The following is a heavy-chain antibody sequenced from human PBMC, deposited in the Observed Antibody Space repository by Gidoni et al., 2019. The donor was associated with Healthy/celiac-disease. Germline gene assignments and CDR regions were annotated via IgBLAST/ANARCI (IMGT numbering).Heavy chain of an antibody. J-gene: IGHJ3*02. CDR1: GCTFSDHY. CDR3: ARVYLTAFDI. D-gene: IGHD3-16*02. V-gene: IGHV3-72*01. CDR2: TRNKANRSTT. Sequence: EGQLVESGGGLVQPGGSRRLSCAAAGCTFSDHYMDWVRQAPGKGLEWVGRTRNKANRSTTEYAASVKGRFTISRDDSKNSLYLQMNSLKTEDTAVYYCARVYLTAFDIWGQGTMVTVSS.